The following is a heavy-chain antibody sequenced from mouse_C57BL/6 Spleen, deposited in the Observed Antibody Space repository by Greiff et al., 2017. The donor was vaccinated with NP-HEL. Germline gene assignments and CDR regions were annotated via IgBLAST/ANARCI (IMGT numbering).Heavy chain of an antibody. CDR2: IDPSDSET. CDR3: ARERTGSYWYFEA. D-gene: IGHD4-1*01. J-gene: IGHJ1*03. Sequence: QVQLQQPGAELVRPGSSVKLSCKASGYTFTSYWMHWVKQRPIQGLEWIGNIDPSDSETHYNQKFKDKATLTVDKSSSTAYMQLSSLTSEDSAVYYCARERTGSYWYFEAWGTGTTVTVSS. CDR1: GYTFTSYW. V-gene: IGHV1-52*01.